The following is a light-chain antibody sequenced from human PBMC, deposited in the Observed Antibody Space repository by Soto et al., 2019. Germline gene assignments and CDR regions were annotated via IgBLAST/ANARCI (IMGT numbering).Light chain of an antibody. V-gene: IGKV1-39*01. CDR1: QSSSSY. J-gene: IGKJ4*01. CDR2: SVS. Sequence: DIQMTQSPSSLSASVGDRVTITCRASQSSSSYLNWDQQKPGKAPKLLIYSVSSLQGGVPSRFSGSRSGTAFSLTISSLQPEDFATYYCQESYNTPLTFGGGTKVVIK. CDR3: QESYNTPLT.